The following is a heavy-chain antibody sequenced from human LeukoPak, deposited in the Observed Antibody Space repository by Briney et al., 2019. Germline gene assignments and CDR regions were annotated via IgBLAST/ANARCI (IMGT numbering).Heavy chain of an antibody. J-gene: IGHJ4*02. CDR2: ISSSSDTI. CDR1: GFTFSTYN. CDR3: AKPPPASSSWLFDY. Sequence: GGSLRLSCAASGFTFSTYNMNWVRQAPGKGLEWVSSISSSSDTIYYADSVKGRFTISRDNAKNSLNLQMSSLRAEDTAVYYCAKPPPASSSWLFDYWGQGALVTVSS. V-gene: IGHV3-48*01. D-gene: IGHD6-13*01.